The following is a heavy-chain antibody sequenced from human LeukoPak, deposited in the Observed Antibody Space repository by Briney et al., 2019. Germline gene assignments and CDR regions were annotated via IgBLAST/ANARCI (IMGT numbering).Heavy chain of an antibody. D-gene: IGHD5-18*01. CDR2: ISSSSSYI. CDR3: ARARGYTGNDAFDI. J-gene: IGHJ3*02. V-gene: IGHV3-21*01. CDR1: GFTFSSYS. Sequence: PGGSLRLSCAASGFTFSSYSMNWVRQAPGKGPEWVSSISSSSSYIYYADSVKGRFTISRDNAKNSLYLQMNSLRAEDTAVYYCARARGYTGNDAFDIWGQGTMVTVSS.